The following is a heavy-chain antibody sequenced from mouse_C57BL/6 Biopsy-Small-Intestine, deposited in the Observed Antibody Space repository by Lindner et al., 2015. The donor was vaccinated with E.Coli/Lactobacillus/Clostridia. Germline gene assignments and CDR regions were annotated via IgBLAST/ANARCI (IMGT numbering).Heavy chain of an antibody. CDR2: ISAYNGNT. CDR1: GYTFTSYG. D-gene: IGHD4-1*01. Sequence: SVKVSCKASGYTFTSYGISWVRQAPGQGLEWMGWISAYNGNTNYAQKLQGRVTMTTDTSTSTAYMELRSLRSDDTAVYYCARGDPNWELPGIYYFDYWGQGTLVTVSS. J-gene: IGHJ2*01. CDR3: ARGDPNWELPGIYYFDY. V-gene: IGHV1-81*01.